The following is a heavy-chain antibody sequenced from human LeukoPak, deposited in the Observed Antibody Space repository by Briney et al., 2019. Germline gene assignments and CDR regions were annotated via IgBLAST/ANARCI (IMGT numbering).Heavy chain of an antibody. J-gene: IGHJ2*01. D-gene: IGHD2-21*01. V-gene: IGHV4-59*12. CDR3: ARDHMVRSWYFDL. CDR2: IYYSGSS. CDR1: GGSISSYY. Sequence: PSETLSLTCTVSGGSISSYYWSWIRQPPGKGLEWIGYIYYSGSSNYNPSLKSRVTISLDKSKNQFSLRLSSVTAADTAMYYCARDHMVRSWYFDLWGRGTLVTVAS.